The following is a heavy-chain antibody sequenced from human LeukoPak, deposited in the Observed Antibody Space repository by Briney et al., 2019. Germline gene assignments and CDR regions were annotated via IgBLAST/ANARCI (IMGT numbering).Heavy chain of an antibody. CDR2: IGGHVHST. CDR1: GFTFTNSA. CDR3: ARISVHGLRSVPFDY. J-gene: IGHJ4*02. Sequence: GGSLRLSCAASGFTFTNSAMSWVRQAPGTGLEWVSSIGGHVHSTYYADSVIGRFTISRDNSKNTVYLQMNSLRVEDTAVYYCARISVHGLRSVPFDYWGQGTLVTVSS. D-gene: IGHD3-10*02. V-gene: IGHV3-23*01.